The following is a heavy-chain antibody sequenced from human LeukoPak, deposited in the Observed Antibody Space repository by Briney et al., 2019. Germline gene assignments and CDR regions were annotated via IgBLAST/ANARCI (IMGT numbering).Heavy chain of an antibody. CDR1: GYTFTSYG. D-gene: IGHD2-15*01. J-gene: IGHJ6*03. Sequence: ASVKVFCKASGYTFTSYGISWVRQAPGQGLEWMGWISAYNGNTNYAQKLQGRVTMTTDTSTSTAYMELRSLRSDDTAVYYCARQYCSGGSCYERSYYYYYYYMDVWGKGTTVTVSS. CDR3: ARQYCSGGSCYERSYYYYYYYMDV. CDR2: ISAYNGNT. V-gene: IGHV1-18*01.